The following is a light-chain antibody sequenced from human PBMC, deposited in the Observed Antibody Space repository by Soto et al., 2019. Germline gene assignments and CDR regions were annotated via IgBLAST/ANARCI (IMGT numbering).Light chain of an antibody. Sequence: DIRMTQSPSSLSASVGDRVTITCRASQSISSYLNWCQQKPGKAPKLLIYAASSLHSGVTSRFSGSGSVTDVILTISSLPPEDFAPYYGQQSYSTPFTFGGGIKVEIK. J-gene: IGKJ4*01. CDR2: AAS. CDR3: QQSYSTPFT. V-gene: IGKV1-39*01. CDR1: QSISSY.